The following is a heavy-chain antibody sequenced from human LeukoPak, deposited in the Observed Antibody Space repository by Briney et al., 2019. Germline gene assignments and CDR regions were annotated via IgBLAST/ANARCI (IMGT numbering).Heavy chain of an antibody. J-gene: IGHJ6*02. Sequence: SETLSLTCAVYGGSFSGYYWSWIRQPPGKGLEWIGEINHSGSTNYNPSLKSRVTISVDTSKNQFSLKLSSVTAADTAVYYCARAGWTSGWDSYSYGMDVWGQGTTVTVSS. CDR3: ARAGWTSGWDSYSYGMDV. V-gene: IGHV4-34*01. CDR2: INHSGST. CDR1: GGSFSGYY. D-gene: IGHD6-19*01.